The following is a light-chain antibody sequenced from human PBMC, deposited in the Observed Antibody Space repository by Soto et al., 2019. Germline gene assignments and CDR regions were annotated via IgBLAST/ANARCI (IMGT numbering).Light chain of an antibody. CDR1: QDIGTW. V-gene: IGKV1-12*01. CDR3: QQADSVPFT. CDR2: VAS. J-gene: IGKJ3*01. Sequence: DIQLTQSPSSVSASVGDRVTITCRASQDIGTWLAWYQQKPGKAPKRLVYVASNLQSGVPSRFSSAGSGTDFNLTITSLQPEDFATYHCQQADSVPFTFGPGTKVDF.